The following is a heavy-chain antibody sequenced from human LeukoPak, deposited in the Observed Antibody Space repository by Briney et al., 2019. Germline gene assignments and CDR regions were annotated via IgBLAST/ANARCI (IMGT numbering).Heavy chain of an antibody. J-gene: IGHJ4*02. CDR3: ARHNYFDY. CDR1: GVSISSSSYY. V-gene: IGHV4-39*01. CDR2: IYYSGSA. Sequence: SETLSLTCTVSGVSISSSSYYWGWIRQPPGKGLEWIGSIYYSGSAYYNPSLKSRVTISVDTSKNQFSLKLSSVTAADTAVYYCARHNYFDYWGQGTLVTVSS.